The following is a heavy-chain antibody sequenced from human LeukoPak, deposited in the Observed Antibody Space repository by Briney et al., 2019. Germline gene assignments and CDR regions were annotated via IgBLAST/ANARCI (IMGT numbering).Heavy chain of an antibody. CDR2: ISGSGGST. CDR3: ARVQMSLGREDYYYYYMDV. Sequence: PGGSLRLSCAASGFTFSSYAMSWVRQAPGKGLEWVSAISGSGGSTYYADSVKGRFTISRDNSKNTLYLQMNSLRAEDTAVYYCARVQMSLGREDYYYYYMDVWGKGTTVTVSS. CDR1: GFTFSSYA. D-gene: IGHD5-24*01. V-gene: IGHV3-23*01. J-gene: IGHJ6*03.